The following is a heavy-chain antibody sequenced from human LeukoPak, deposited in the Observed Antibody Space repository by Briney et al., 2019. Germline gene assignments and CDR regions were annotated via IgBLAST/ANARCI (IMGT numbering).Heavy chain of an antibody. CDR3: ASSHLLRY. V-gene: IGHV3-48*03. J-gene: IGHJ4*02. CDR2: ISGPGSTI. CDR1: GFSFSSFE. D-gene: IGHD2-15*01. Sequence: GGSLKLSCAASGFSFSSFEMNWVRQAPGKGLEWVSYISGPGSTIYYTDSVKGRFTISRDNAKNSLYLQMNSLRAEDTALYYCASSHLLRYWGQGTLVTVSS.